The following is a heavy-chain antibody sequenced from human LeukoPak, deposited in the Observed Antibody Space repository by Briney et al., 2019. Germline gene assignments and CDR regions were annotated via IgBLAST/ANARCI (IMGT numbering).Heavy chain of an antibody. CDR3: SVVVPAATYYFDY. J-gene: IGHJ4*02. CDR1: GFTFSNAW. D-gene: IGHD2-2*01. V-gene: IGHV3-15*01. Sequence: GGSLRHSCAASGFTFSNAWMSWVRQAPGKGLEWVGRIKSKTDGGTTDYAAPVKGRFTISRDDSKNTLYLQMNSLKTEDTAVYYCSVVVPAATYYFDYWGQGTLVTVSS. CDR2: IKSKTDGGTT.